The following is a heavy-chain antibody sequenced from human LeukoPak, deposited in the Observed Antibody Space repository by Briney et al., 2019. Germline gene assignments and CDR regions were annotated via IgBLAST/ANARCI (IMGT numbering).Heavy chain of an antibody. Sequence: GASVKVSCKASGYTFTGNYIHWVRQAPGQGLEWMGWINPKNGGTIYAPKFQGRVTMSRDTSISTAYMELSSLRSDDKAVYYCVRGGDGDRRDFDYWGQGTLVTVSS. V-gene: IGHV1-2*02. CDR3: VRGGDGDRRDFDY. CDR2: INPKNGGT. CDR1: GYTFTGNY. J-gene: IGHJ4*02. D-gene: IGHD5-24*01.